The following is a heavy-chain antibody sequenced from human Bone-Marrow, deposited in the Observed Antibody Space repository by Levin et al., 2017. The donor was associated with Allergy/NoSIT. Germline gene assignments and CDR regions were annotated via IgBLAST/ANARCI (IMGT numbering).Heavy chain of an antibody. V-gene: IGHV1-24*01. D-gene: IGHD3-9*01. J-gene: IGHJ4*02. CDR3: ATKALYFDILNGYSPFDS. CDR2: FDPEDGEM. CDR1: GFILTEVS. Sequence: ASVKVSCKVSGFILTEVSLHWVRQSPGKGLEWMAGFDPEDGEMSYAQRFQGRVTVTEDTSTNTAYMDVGSLRSEDTATYYCATKALYFDILNGYSPFDSWGQGTQVTVSS.